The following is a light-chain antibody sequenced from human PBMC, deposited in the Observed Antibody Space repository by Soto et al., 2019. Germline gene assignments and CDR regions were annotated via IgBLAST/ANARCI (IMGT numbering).Light chain of an antibody. Sequence: DIQMTQSPSTLSASVGDRVTITCRASQSISGWLAWYQQRPGKAPKVLIYDASKLESGVPSRFSGSGSGTEFTLTISSLQPDDFATYSCQRYDSFSMYTFGQGTKLYIK. J-gene: IGKJ2*01. CDR1: QSISGW. CDR3: QRYDSFSMYT. CDR2: DAS. V-gene: IGKV1-5*01.